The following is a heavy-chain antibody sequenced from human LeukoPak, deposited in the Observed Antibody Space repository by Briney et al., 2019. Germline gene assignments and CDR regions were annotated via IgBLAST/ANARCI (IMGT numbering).Heavy chain of an antibody. D-gene: IGHD2-2*01. Sequence: SETLSLTCTVSGGSISGGDYYWSWIRQPPGKGLEWIGYTYYSGSTYYNPSLKSRVTISVDTSKNQFSLKLSSVTAADTAVYYCARGGIVVVPAAIPNWFDPWGQGTLVTVSS. J-gene: IGHJ5*02. V-gene: IGHV4-30-4*08. CDR3: ARGGIVVVPAAIPNWFDP. CDR2: TYYSGST. CDR1: GGSISGGDYY.